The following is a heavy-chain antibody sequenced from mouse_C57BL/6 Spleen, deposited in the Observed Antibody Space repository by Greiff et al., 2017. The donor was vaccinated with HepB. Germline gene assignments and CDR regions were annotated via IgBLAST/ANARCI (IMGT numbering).Heavy chain of an antibody. J-gene: IGHJ2*01. CDR3: ASSITTVVAFDY. V-gene: IGHV1-72*01. Sequence: QVHVKQPGAELVKPGASVKLSCKASGYTFTSYWMHWVKQRPGRGLEWIGRIDPNSGGTKYNEKFKSKATLTVDKPSSTAYMQLSSLTSEDSAVYYCASSITTVVAFDYWGQGTTLTVSS. CDR2: IDPNSGGT. CDR1: GYTFTSYW. D-gene: IGHD1-1*01.